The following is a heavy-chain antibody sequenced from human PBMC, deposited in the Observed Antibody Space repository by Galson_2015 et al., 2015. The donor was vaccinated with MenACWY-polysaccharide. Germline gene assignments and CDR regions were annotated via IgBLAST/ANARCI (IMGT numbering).Heavy chain of an antibody. Sequence: SLRLSCAASGFTFDDYAMHWVRQAPGKGLEWVSSISWNSASVGYADSVKGRFTISRDNAKNSLYLLMNSLRVEDTALYYCTKAVTYGSGSYPRYHGMVVWGQGTTVTVSS. CDR1: GFTFDDYA. J-gene: IGHJ6*02. CDR3: TKAVTYGSGSYPRYHGMVV. V-gene: IGHV3-9*01. CDR2: ISWNSASV. D-gene: IGHD3-10*01.